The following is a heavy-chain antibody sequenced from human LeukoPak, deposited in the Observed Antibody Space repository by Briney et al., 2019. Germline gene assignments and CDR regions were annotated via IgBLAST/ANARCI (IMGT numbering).Heavy chain of an antibody. CDR1: GGTFSSYA. CDR2: IIPIFGTA. D-gene: IGHD3-9*01. V-gene: IGHV1-69*13. CDR3: ARAPAHYDIFGRYFDY. J-gene: IGHJ4*02. Sequence: GASVKVSCKASGGTFSSYAISWVRQAPGQGLEWKGGIIPIFGTANYAQKFQGRVTITADESTSTAYMELSSLRSEDTAVYYCARAPAHYDIFGRYFDYWGQGTLVTVSS.